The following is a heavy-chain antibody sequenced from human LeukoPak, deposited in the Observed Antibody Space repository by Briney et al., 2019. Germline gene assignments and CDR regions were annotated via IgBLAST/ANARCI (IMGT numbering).Heavy chain of an antibody. CDR3: ARGAVAGYFDY. CDR1: GFTFSRYS. Sequence: GGSLRLSCAASGFTFSRYSMNWVRHAPGKGLEWVSSISSSSSYIYYADSVKGRFTISRDNAKNSLYLQMNSPRAEDTAVYYCARGAVAGYFDYWGQGTLVTVSS. CDR2: ISSSSSYI. J-gene: IGHJ4*02. V-gene: IGHV3-21*01. D-gene: IGHD6-19*01.